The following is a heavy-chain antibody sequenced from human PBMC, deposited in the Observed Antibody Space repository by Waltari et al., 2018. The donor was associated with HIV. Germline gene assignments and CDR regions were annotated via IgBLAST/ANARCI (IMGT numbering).Heavy chain of an antibody. CDR1: GFNLTNAW. D-gene: IGHD2-15*01. V-gene: IGHV3-15*01. CDR3: TSTGGGITDY. Sequence: EEQLMEFEGGMVDSGVSLRVSCVASGFNLTNAWMRWVRQAPGKVLECVGRIKSEDDGGTTDCDAPMKGRFTISRDDSKNALYLQMNSLKTEDTALYYCTSTGGGITDYWGQGTLFTVSS. J-gene: IGHJ4*02. CDR2: IKSEDDGGTT.